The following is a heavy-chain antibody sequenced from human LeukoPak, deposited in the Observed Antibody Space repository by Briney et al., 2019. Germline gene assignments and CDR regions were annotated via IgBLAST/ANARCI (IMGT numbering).Heavy chain of an antibody. CDR3: ARGQVGPFGDYGLVDY. J-gene: IGHJ4*02. D-gene: IGHD4-17*01. CDR2: ISYDGSNK. Sequence: GGSLRLSCAASGLTFSAYAMHWVRQAPGKGVEWVAVISYDGSNKYYADSVKGRFTIFRDNSKNTVHLQMNSLKSEDTAAYYCARGQVGPFGDYGLVDYWGQGTPVTVSS. V-gene: IGHV3-30-3*01. CDR1: GLTFSAYA.